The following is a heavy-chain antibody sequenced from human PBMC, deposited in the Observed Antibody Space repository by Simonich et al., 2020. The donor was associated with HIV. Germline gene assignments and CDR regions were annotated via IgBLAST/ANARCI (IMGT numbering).Heavy chain of an antibody. Sequence: QVQLVESGGGVVQPGRSQRLSCAASGFTFGSYDMHWVRQAPGKGVEWVEVIWYDGSNKDYADSAKGRFTISRDNSKNTLYLQMNSLRAEDTAVYYCARDLVGSAFDIWGQGTMVTVSS. CDR3: ARDLVGSAFDI. D-gene: IGHD2-8*02. CDR2: IWYDGSNK. V-gene: IGHV3-33*01. J-gene: IGHJ3*02. CDR1: GFTFGSYD.